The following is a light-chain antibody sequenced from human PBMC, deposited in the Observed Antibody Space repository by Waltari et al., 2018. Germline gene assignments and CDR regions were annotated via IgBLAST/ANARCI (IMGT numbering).Light chain of an antibody. CDR2: DTN. Sequence: QSVLTQPPSLSAAAGQKVTISCSGSSSNIGNNFVVWYQQLPGTAPKVLIHDTNKRPSVIPERFAGSKSGTSATRDITGLQTGDEADYYCQTWDKSLNVVVFGGGTKLTVL. CDR3: QTWDKSLNVVV. J-gene: IGLJ2*01. CDR1: SSNIGNNF. V-gene: IGLV1-51*01.